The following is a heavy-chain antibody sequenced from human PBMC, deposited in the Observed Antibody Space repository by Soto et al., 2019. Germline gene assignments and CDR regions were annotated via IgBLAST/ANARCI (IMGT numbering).Heavy chain of an antibody. Sequence: QLQLQESGPGLVKPSETLSLTCTVSGGSISSSSYYWGWIRQPPGKGLEWIGRIYYSGSTYYNPSLKSRVTRSVDTTKNQFSLKLSSVTAADTAAYYCARVMWGYQLLLYWFDPWGQRTLVAVSS. CDR1: GGSISSSSYY. D-gene: IGHD2-2*01. CDR2: IYYSGST. J-gene: IGHJ5*02. V-gene: IGHV4-39*01. CDR3: ARVMWGYQLLLYWFDP.